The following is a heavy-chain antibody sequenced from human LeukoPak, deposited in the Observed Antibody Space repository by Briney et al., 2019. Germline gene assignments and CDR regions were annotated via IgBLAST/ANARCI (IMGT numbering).Heavy chain of an antibody. CDR1: GGSISSGSYY. CDR2: IYTSRST. J-gene: IGHJ2*01. Sequence: SQTLSLTCTVSGGSISSGSYYWSWIRQPAGKGLEWIGRIYTSRSTNYNPSLKGRVTISVDTSKNQFSLKLRSVTAADTAVYYCARVGTATRYWYFDLWGRGTLVTVSS. CDR3: ARVGTATRYWYFDL. V-gene: IGHV4-61*02. D-gene: IGHD1/OR15-1a*01.